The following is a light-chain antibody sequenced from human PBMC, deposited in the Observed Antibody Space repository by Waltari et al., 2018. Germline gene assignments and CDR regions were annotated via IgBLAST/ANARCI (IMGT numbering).Light chain of an antibody. CDR1: QGISSY. V-gene: IGKV1-39*01. CDR2: YAN. J-gene: IGKJ3*01. Sequence: DIQMSQSPSSLSASVGDRVTITCRASQGISSYLNWYQQKPGKAPKLLIYYANSLASGVPSRFRGSGSGTEFTLTISSLQPEDFATYYCQQGNSNPFTFGPGTKLDIK. CDR3: QQGNSNPFT.